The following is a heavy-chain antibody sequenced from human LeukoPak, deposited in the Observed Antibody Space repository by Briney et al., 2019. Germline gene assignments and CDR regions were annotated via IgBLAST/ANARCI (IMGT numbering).Heavy chain of an antibody. Sequence: PGGSLRLSCAASGFTFSSYAMSWVRQAPGKGREGVSAISGSGGSTYYADSVKGRFTISRDNSKNTLYLQMNSLRAEDTVVYYCAKKPGRAFDIWGQGTMVTVSS. J-gene: IGHJ3*02. CDR3: AKKPGRAFDI. CDR1: GFTFSSYA. D-gene: IGHD2-8*02. V-gene: IGHV3-23*01. CDR2: ISGSGGST.